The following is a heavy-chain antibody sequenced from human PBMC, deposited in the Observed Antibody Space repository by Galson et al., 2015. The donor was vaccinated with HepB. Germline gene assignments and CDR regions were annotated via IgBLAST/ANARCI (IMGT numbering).Heavy chain of an antibody. Sequence: SLRLSCAASGFTVSRNHMSWVRQASGKGLEWVPVIYSGGITYYADSVKGRFTISRDNSRNTLYLQMNSLRAEDTAVYYCAREYSSRWYSGLGYWGQGTLGTVSS. D-gene: IGHD6-13*01. CDR1: GFTVSRNH. CDR2: IYSGGIT. J-gene: IGHJ4*02. V-gene: IGHV3-53*01. CDR3: AREYSSRWYSGLGY.